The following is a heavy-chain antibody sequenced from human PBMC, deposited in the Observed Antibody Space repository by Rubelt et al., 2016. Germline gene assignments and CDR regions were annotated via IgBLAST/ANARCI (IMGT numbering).Heavy chain of an antibody. V-gene: IGHV1-18*01. CDR3: ATGDRGITMIVVVDAFDI. CDR2: ISAYNGNT. J-gene: IGHJ3*02. D-gene: IGHD3-22*01. Sequence: PGQGLEWMGWISAYNGNTNYAQKFQGRVTMTEDTSTDTAYMELSSLRSEDTAVYYCATGDRGITMIVVVDAFDIWGQGTMVTVSS.